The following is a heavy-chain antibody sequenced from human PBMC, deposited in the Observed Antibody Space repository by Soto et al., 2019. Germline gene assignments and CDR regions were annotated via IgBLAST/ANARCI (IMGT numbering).Heavy chain of an antibody. J-gene: IGHJ4*02. CDR1: GFTFSTYA. V-gene: IGHV3-30*04. Sequence: QVHLVESGGGVVQPGRSLELSCEVSGFTFSTYAMHWVRQAPGKGLEWVAGISRDGSEKFYADSVKGRVTISRDNSKNTLYLQIISLKVEDSAVYFCATGGILTPGQRGLCDYWGQGTLVTGSS. CDR3: ATGGILTPGQRGLCDY. CDR2: ISRDGSEK. D-gene: IGHD3-9*01.